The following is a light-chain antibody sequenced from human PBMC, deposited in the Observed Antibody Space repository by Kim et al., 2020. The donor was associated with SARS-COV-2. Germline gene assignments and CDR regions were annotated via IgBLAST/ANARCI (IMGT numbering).Light chain of an antibody. J-gene: IGKJ5*01. CDR3: KQYGNSFSIT. CDR2: GAS. V-gene: IGKV3-20*01. Sequence: EIVLTQSPGTLSLSPGEKATLSCRASQSVSSRYLTWYQQKPGQAPRGLIYGASNRATGIPDRFSVSGSGTDFTLTINRLEPEDFAVYYCKQYGNSFSITFGQGTRLEIK. CDR1: QSVSSRY.